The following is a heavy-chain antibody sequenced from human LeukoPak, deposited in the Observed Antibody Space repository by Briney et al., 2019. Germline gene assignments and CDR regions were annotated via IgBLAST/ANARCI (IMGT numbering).Heavy chain of an antibody. D-gene: IGHD3-22*01. Sequence: GASVKVSCKASGGTFSSYAISWVRQAPGQGLEWMGGIIPIFGTANYAQKFQGRVTMTRDTSTSTVYMELSSLRSEDTAVYYCAITYYDSSGYSAFDYWGQGTLVTVSS. V-gene: IGHV1-69*05. J-gene: IGHJ4*02. CDR3: AITYYDSSGYSAFDY. CDR2: IIPIFGTA. CDR1: GGTFSSYA.